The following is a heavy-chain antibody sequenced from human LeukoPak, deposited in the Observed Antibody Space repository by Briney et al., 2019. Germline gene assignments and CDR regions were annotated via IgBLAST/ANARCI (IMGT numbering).Heavy chain of an antibody. J-gene: IGHJ1*01. CDR1: GGTFSGYA. CDR3: ARGEGYSYGNFYL. D-gene: IGHD5-18*01. V-gene: IGHV1-69*05. CDR2: IIPVFGRS. Sequence: SMKVSCKASGGTFSGYAISWVRQAPGQGLEWMGRIIPVFGRSDYAHNFQGRVTLTTDESTSTAYMELSSLTSEDTALYFCARGEGYSYGNFYLWGQGTLVIVSS.